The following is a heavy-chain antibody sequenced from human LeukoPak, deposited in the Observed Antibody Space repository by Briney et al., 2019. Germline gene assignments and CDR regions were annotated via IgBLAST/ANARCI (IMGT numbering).Heavy chain of an antibody. Sequence: ASVKVSCKASGYTFTSYGISWVRQAPGQGLEWMGWISAYNGNTNYAQKLQGRVTMTTDTSTSTAYMELRSLRSDDTAVYYCARDRGYCSSTRCLLGKYHYYGMDVWGKGTTVTVSS. CDR3: ARDRGYCSSTRCLLGKYHYYGMDV. CDR2: ISAYNGNT. V-gene: IGHV1-18*01. D-gene: IGHD2-2*01. J-gene: IGHJ6*04. CDR1: GYTFTSYG.